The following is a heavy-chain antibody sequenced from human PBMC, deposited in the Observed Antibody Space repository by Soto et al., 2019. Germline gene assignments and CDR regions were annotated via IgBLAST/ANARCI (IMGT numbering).Heavy chain of an antibody. CDR2: IYPSDSDT. Sequence: DSLKISCKGSGYNFAGYWIAWVRQMPGKGLELMGIIYPSDSDTRYRPSFQGQVTISADKSISSAYLQCRSLRAAHTVMSYCASGGLSTRTFEYWGQGTPVTVS. CDR1: GYNFAGYW. V-gene: IGHV5-51*01. D-gene: IGHD2-15*01. CDR3: ASGGLSTRTFEY. J-gene: IGHJ4*02.